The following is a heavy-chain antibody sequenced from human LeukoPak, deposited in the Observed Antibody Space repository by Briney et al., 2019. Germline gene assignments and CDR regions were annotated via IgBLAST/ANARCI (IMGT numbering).Heavy chain of an antibody. Sequence: SETLSLTCTVSGGSISSYYWSWIRQPPGKGLEWIGYIYYSGSTNYNPPLKSRVTISVDTSKNQFSLKLSSVTAADTAVYYCARQPYYYDSSGYYYSYYYYGMDVWGQGTTVTVSS. CDR3: ARQPYYYDSSGYYYSYYYYGMDV. D-gene: IGHD3-22*01. CDR1: GGSISSYY. J-gene: IGHJ6*02. V-gene: IGHV4-59*08. CDR2: IYYSGST.